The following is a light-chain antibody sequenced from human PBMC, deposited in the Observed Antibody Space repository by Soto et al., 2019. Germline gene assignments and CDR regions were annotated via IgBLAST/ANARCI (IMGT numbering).Light chain of an antibody. V-gene: IGLV2-14*01. Sequence: QSALTQPASVSGSPGQSITISCSGTSSDVGGYTYVSWYQQHPGKAPKVIIYEVSNRPSGVSSRFSGSKSGKTASLTISGLQAEDEADYYCSSYTRTSTPYVFGTGTKVTVL. J-gene: IGLJ1*01. CDR2: EVS. CDR3: SSYTRTSTPYV. CDR1: SSDVGGYTY.